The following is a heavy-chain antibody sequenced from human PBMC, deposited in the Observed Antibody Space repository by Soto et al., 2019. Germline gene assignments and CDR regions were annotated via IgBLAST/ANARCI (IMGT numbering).Heavy chain of an antibody. CDR1: GGSFSGYY. V-gene: IGHV4-34*01. CDR3: ARNYYYGSGSYYIRPIRFDY. CDR2: INHSGST. J-gene: IGHJ4*02. D-gene: IGHD3-10*01. Sequence: QVQLQQWGAGLLKPSETLSLTCAVYGGSFSGYYWSWIRQPPGKGLEWIGEINHSGSTNYNPSLKSRVTISVDTSKNQFSLKLSSVTAADTAVYYCARNYYYGSGSYYIRPIRFDYWGQGTLVTVSS.